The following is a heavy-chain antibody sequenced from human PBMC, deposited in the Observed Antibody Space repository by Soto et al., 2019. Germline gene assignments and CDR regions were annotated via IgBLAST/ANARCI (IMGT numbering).Heavy chain of an antibody. D-gene: IGHD3-3*01. J-gene: IGHJ6*02. V-gene: IGHV4-34*01. CDR3: ASAPPRYDFWSGYRGGMDV. CDR2: INHSGST. Sequence: SLTCAVYGGSFSGYYWSWIRQPPGKGLEWIGEINHSGSTNYNPSLKSRVTISVDTSKNQFSLKLSSVTAADTAVYYCASAPPRYDFWSGYRGGMDVWGQGTTVTVSS. CDR1: GGSFSGYY.